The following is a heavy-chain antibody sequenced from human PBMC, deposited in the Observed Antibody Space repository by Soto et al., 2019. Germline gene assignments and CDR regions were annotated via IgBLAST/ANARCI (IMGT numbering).Heavy chain of an antibody. Sequence: VQLVESGGGLVKPGGSLRLSCAASGFTFSSAWMSWVRQVPGKGLEWVGRIKNRADGGSADYAAPVKGRFTISRDDSENTLYLQMNSLKTEDTAMYYCSTSGSAWYNSYWGQGTLVTVSS. CDR1: GFTFSSAW. CDR2: IKNRADGGSA. D-gene: IGHD6-19*01. CDR3: STSGSAWYNSY. J-gene: IGHJ4*02. V-gene: IGHV3-15*07.